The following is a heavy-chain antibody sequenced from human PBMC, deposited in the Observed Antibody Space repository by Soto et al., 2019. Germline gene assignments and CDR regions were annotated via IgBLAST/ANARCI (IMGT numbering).Heavy chain of an antibody. J-gene: IGHJ4*02. CDR1: GGSISSGCYS. D-gene: IGHD3-22*01. Sequence: PSETLSLTCAVSGGSISSGCYSWSWIRQPPGKGLEWIGYIYHSGSTYYNPSLKSRVTISVDRSKNQFSLKLSSVTAADTAVYYCARAGSGDYYDSSGYYYEVYFDYWGQGTLVTVSS. CDR3: ARAGSGDYYDSSGYYYEVYFDY. CDR2: IYHSGST. V-gene: IGHV4-30-2*01.